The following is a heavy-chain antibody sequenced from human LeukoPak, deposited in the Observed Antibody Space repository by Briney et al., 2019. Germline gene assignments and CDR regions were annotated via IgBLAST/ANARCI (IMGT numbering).Heavy chain of an antibody. V-gene: IGHV3-21*01. CDR2: ISSNSAYI. D-gene: IGHD6-13*01. J-gene: IGHJ4*02. CDR3: ARLPSGWYVSAQYYFDY. Sequence: GGSLRLSCVASGFTFSDYSMNWVRQAPGKGLEWVSSISSNSAYIYYVDSLRGRFTVSRDNAKSSLFLQMNSLRVEDTAVYYCARLPSGWYVSAQYYFDYWGQGTLVTVSS. CDR1: GFTFSDYS.